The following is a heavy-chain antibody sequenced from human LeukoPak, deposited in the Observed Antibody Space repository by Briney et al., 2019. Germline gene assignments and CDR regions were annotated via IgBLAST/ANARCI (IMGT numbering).Heavy chain of an antibody. V-gene: IGHV4-34*01. D-gene: IGHD3-10*01. J-gene: IGHJ5*02. CDR1: GGSFSGYY. CDR2: TNHSGST. Sequence: SETLSLTCAVYGGSFSGYYWSWIRQPPGKGLEWIGETNHSGSTNYNPSLKSRVTISVDTSKNQFSLKLSSVTAADTAVYYCARPYYYGSGRPLNWFDPWGQGTLVTVSS. CDR3: ARPYYYGSGRPLNWFDP.